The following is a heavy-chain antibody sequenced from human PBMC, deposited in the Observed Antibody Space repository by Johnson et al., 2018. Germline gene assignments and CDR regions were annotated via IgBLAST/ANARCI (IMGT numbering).Heavy chain of an antibody. Sequence: VQLVESGGGWVQPGGSLRLSCAASGVDFRSYAMNWVRQAPGKGLEWVSSISWDSGNIGYGDSVKGRITISRDNAKNSLYLQMNSLRAEDTALYYCAKDEGGSNAGYFQHWGQGTLVIVSS. J-gene: IGHJ1*01. CDR2: ISWDSGNI. D-gene: IGHD2-8*01. V-gene: IGHV3-9*01. CDR1: GVDFRSYA. CDR3: AKDEGGSNAGYFQH.